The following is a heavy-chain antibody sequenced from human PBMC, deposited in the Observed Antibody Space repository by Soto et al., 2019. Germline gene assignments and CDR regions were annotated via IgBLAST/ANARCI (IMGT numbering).Heavy chain of an antibody. J-gene: IGHJ4*02. CDR1: GFTFSTYP. CDR2: ITGGSDTI. V-gene: IGHV3-48*01. Sequence: EAQLVESGGDLVHPGGSLRLSCTASGFTFSTYPMNWVRQAPGEGLEWISYITGGSDTIYYADSVKGRITISRDNAKNSLYLQMNSLRADDTAVYYCERVWNDNSGVDYCGQGTLVAVSS. CDR3: ERVWNDNSGVDY. D-gene: IGHD3-22*01.